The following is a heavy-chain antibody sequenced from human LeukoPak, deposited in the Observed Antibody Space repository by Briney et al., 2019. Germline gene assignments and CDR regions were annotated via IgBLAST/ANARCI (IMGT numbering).Heavy chain of an antibody. J-gene: IGHJ4*02. CDR2: IYYSGST. CDR3: ARDGNYYYDSSGSLDY. D-gene: IGHD3-22*01. Sequence: PSETLSLTCTVSGGSISSSSYYWGWIRQPPGKGLEWIGSIYYSGSTYYNPSLKSRVTISVDTSKNQFSLKLSSVTAADTAVYYCARDGNYYYDSSGSLDYWGQGTLVTVSS. V-gene: IGHV4-39*07. CDR1: GGSISSSSYY.